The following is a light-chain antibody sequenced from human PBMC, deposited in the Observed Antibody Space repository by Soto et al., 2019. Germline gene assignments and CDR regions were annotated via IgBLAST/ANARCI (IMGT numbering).Light chain of an antibody. CDR1: QSIHTS. CDR2: DIS. CDR3: QQYNSWPLT. V-gene: IGKV3-15*01. Sequence: TQSPATLSLSPGERATLSCRASQSIHTSLAWYQLKRGQPPRLLIYDISTRATGVPARFSGSGSGTEFTLIISSLQSEDFALYYCQQYNSWPLTFGGGTKVDIK. J-gene: IGKJ4*01.